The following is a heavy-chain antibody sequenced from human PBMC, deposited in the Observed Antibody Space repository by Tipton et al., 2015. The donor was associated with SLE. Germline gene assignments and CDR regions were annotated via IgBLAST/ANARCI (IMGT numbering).Heavy chain of an antibody. CDR2: ISSSSSYI. CDR1: GFTFSSYS. D-gene: IGHD3-10*01. J-gene: IGHJ6*02. Sequence: GSLRLSCAASGFTFSSYSMNWVRQAPGKGLEWVSSISSSSSYIYYADSVKGRSTISRDNAKNSLYLQMNSLRAEDTAVYYCARDRGVSYYYYGMDVWGQGTTVTVSS. V-gene: IGHV3-21*03. CDR3: ARDRGVSYYYYGMDV.